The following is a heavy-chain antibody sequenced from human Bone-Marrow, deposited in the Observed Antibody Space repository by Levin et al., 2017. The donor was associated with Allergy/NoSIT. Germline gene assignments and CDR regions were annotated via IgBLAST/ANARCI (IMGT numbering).Heavy chain of an antibody. Sequence: ASVKVSCKTSGDTFTSNGIIWVRQAPGQGLEWMGWISDYNGNTNYAQKFQGRVTMTTDTSTTTAYMELRSLRSDDTAVYYCAREMEYCSGGSCHLVMDVWGQGTAVTVSS. CDR3: AREMEYCSGGSCHLVMDV. CDR2: ISDYNGNT. D-gene: IGHD2-15*01. V-gene: IGHV1-18*01. J-gene: IGHJ6*02. CDR1: GDTFTSNG.